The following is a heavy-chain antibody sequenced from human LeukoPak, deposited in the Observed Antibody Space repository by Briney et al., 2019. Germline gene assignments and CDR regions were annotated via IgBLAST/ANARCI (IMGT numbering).Heavy chain of an antibody. CDR2: ISWNSGSI. J-gene: IGHJ4*02. Sequence: GGSLRLSCAASGFTFDDYAMHWVRQAPGKGLEWVSGISWNSGSIGYADSVKGRFTISRDNAKNSLFLQMTSLRVEDTAVYYCARESSSGYSGYDPVAFDYWGQGTLVTVSS. CDR1: GFTFDDYA. D-gene: IGHD5-12*01. V-gene: IGHV3-9*01. CDR3: ARESSSGYSGYDPVAFDY.